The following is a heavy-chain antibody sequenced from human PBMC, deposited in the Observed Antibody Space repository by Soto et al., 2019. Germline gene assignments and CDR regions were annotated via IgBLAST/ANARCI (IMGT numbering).Heavy chain of an antibody. D-gene: IGHD3-3*01. Sequence: QVQLVQSGAEVKKPGSSVKVSCKASGGTFSSYAISWVRQAPGQGLEWMGGIIPIFGTANYAQKFQGRVTITADESTSTAYMELSSLRSEDTAVYYCAASITIFGVTRTYGMDVWGQGTTVTVSS. V-gene: IGHV1-69*01. CDR1: GGTFSSYA. J-gene: IGHJ6*02. CDR2: IIPIFGTA. CDR3: AASITIFGVTRTYGMDV.